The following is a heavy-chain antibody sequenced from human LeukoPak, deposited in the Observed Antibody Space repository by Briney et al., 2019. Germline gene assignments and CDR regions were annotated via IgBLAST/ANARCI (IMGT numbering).Heavy chain of an antibody. Sequence: AGGSLRLSCAASGLTVSSNYMSWVRQAPGKGLEWVSVIYRGTTADYADSVKGRFTISRDNSRNTLYLQMNSLRAEDTALYYCARVADTHIFDYWGQGTLVTVSS. CDR2: IYRGTTA. V-gene: IGHV3-53*01. D-gene: IGHD2-21*01. J-gene: IGHJ4*02. CDR1: GLTVSSNY. CDR3: ARVADTHIFDY.